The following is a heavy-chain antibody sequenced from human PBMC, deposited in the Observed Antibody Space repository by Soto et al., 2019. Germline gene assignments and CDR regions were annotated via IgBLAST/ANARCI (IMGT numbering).Heavy chain of an antibody. V-gene: IGHV4-31*03. CDR3: ARDHRYDGDYLDYFDY. J-gene: IGHJ4*02. Sequence: SETLSLTCTVSGGSISSGGYYWSWIRQHPGKGLEWIGYIYYSGSTYYNPSLKSRVTISVDTSKNQFSLKLSSVTAADTAVYYCARDHRYDGDYLDYFDYWGQGTLVTVSS. D-gene: IGHD4-17*01. CDR2: IYYSGST. CDR1: GGSISSGGYY.